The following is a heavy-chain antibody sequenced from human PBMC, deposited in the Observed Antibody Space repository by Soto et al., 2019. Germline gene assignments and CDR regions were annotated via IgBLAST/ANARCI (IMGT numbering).Heavy chain of an antibody. CDR3: ARDYDILTGSAGGWFDP. Sequence: PSETLSVTCTVSGGFVSSSSYYWVWVRQPPGKGLEWIGYIYYSGSTNYNPSLKSRVTISVDKSKNQFSLKLMSVSAADTAVYYCARDYDILTGSAGGWFDPWGQGTLVTVSS. V-gene: IGHV4-61*01. CDR2: IYYSGST. J-gene: IGHJ5*02. CDR1: GGFVSSSSYY. D-gene: IGHD3-9*01.